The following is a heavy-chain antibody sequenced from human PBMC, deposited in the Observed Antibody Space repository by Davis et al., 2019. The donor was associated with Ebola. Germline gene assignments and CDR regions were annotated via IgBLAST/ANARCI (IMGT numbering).Heavy chain of an antibody. CDR1: GYTFTSYD. V-gene: IGHV1-8*01. J-gene: IGHJ4*02. Sequence: AASVKVSCKASGYTFTSYDINWVRQATGQGLEWMGWMNPNSGNTGYAQKFQGRVTMTRNTSISTAYMELTSLTSEDTAVYYCARVRALHYFDYWGQGTLVTVSS. CDR3: ARVRALHYFDY. CDR2: MNPNSGNT.